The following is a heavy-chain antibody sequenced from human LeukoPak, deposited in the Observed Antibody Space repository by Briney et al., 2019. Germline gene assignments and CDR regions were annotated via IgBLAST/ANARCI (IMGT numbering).Heavy chain of an antibody. V-gene: IGHV3-23*01. D-gene: IGHD1-1*01. J-gene: IGHJ3*01. CDR3: ARDNWNDVSGAFDV. CDR2: ICHGGGNT. Sequence: GGSLRLSCAASGFTFSNYAMSWVRQAPGRGLEWVSDICHGGGNTYSADSVKGRFTISRDNSKSTLYLQMNRLRAEDSALYFCARDNWNDVSGAFDVWGQGTVVTVSS. CDR1: GFTFSNYA.